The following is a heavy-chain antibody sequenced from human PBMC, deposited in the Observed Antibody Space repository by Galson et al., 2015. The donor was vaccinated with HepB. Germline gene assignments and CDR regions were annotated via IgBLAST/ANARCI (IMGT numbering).Heavy chain of an antibody. D-gene: IGHD6-6*01. J-gene: IGHJ4*02. CDR2: IKEDGSEI. CDR3: ARGVYSYDY. V-gene: IGHV3-7*01. CDR1: GFTFSDYW. Sequence: SLRLSCAASGFTFSDYWMSWVRQAPGKGLEWVAKIKEDGSEIYYVDSVKGRFTISRDNAKNSHYLQMNSLRAEDTAVYYCARGVYSYDYWGQGTLVTVSS.